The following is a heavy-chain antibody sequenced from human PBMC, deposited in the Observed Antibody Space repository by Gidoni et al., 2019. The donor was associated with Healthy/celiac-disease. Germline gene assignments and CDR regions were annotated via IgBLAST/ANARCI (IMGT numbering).Heavy chain of an antibody. D-gene: IGHD7-27*01. Sequence: QVQLVQSGSEVKKPGSSVKVSCKASGGAFSSYAISWVRQAPGQGLEWMGGNIPIFGTANYAQKFQGRGTITADKSTSTAYMELSSLRSEDTAVYYCARAVDRLTGDEGGLDYWGQGTLVTVSS. CDR3: ARAVDRLTGDEGGLDY. CDR1: GGAFSSYA. CDR2: NIPIFGTA. J-gene: IGHJ4*02. V-gene: IGHV1-69*06.